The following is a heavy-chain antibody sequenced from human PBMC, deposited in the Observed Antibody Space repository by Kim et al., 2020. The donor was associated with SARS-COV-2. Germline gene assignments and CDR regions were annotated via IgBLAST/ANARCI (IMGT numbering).Heavy chain of an antibody. V-gene: IGHV4-39*07. CDR3: ARDWELRYYYYGMDV. CDR2: ISYTGST. CDR1: GGSISSSSHY. D-gene: IGHD1-7*01. J-gene: IGHJ6*02. Sequence: SETLSLTCSVSGGSISSSSHYWGWIRQPPGKGLEWIGSISYTGSTYYNPSLKSRVTISADTSKNQFSLNLRSVTAADTAVYYCARDWELRYYYYGMDVWGQGTTVTVSS.